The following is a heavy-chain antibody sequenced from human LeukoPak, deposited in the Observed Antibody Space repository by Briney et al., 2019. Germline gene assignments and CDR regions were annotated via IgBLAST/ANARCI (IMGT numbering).Heavy chain of an antibody. V-gene: IGHV3-23*03. CDR2: IDSDSSTT. CDR3: AKDKDYKHYNWFDP. Sequence: PGVNLRLNCAASSFSFCTNAMKWVRQAPGQGLKWVSTIDSDSSTTDYEDSAKGRFTISRYNSKTTLYLQMNSLRAEDTAVYYCAKDKDYKHYNWFDPWGQRTLVTVSS. CDR1: SFSFCTNA. D-gene: IGHD4-11*01. J-gene: IGHJ5*02.